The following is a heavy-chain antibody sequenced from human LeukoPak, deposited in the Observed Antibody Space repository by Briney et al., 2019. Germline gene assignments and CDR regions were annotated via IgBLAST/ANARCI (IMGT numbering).Heavy chain of an antibody. Sequence: SETLSLTCAVSEMSFSAYYWNWIRQSPGKGPEWIGEINYGGSTKYTPSLEGRGTILIDTSKNQFSLKLTSVPAADTAVYYCARGFPPGSGSRGSHAFDVWGQGTMVTVSS. CDR2: INYGGST. D-gene: IGHD6-19*01. V-gene: IGHV4-34*01. J-gene: IGHJ3*01. CDR1: EMSFSAYY. CDR3: ARGFPPGSGSRGSHAFDV.